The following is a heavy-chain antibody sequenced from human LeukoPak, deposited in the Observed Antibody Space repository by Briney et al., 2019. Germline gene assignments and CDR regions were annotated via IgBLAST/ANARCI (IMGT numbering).Heavy chain of an antibody. D-gene: IGHD6-13*01. CDR1: GYRFNSHS. V-gene: IGHV1-18*01. Sequence: GASVKVSCVASGYRFNSHSITWVRQAPGQGLEWVGWISGFTGKTNYAQKFQGRVTMTRDTSTTTVYMELSSLRSEDTAVYYCAREGVAATGLDYWGQGTLVTVSS. CDR3: AREGVAATGLDY. J-gene: IGHJ4*02. CDR2: ISGFTGKT.